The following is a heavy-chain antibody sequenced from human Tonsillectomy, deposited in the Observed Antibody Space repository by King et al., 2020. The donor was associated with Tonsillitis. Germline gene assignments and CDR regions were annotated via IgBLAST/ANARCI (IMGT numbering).Heavy chain of an antibody. CDR1: RFSFSDYW. Sequence: VQLVESGGGLVQPGGSLRLSCAASRFSFSDYWMSWVRQAPGKGLEWVAKIKQDGSQKYYVDSVRGRFTISRDNAKNSLFLQMSSLRAEDTAVYYCARGSAYRWSLDSFYIWGQGNMVNGSS. V-gene: IGHV3-7*01. CDR2: IKQDGSQK. CDR3: ARGSAYRWSLDSFYI. J-gene: IGHJ3*02. D-gene: IGHD3-16*01.